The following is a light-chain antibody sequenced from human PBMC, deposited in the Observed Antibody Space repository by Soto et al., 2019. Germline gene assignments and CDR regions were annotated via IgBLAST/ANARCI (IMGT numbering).Light chain of an antibody. V-gene: IGKV1-39*01. CDR1: QSISSY. J-gene: IGKJ2*01. CDR2: AAS. Sequence: DIPMTQSPSSLSASVGDRVTITCRASQSISSYLNWYQQKPGKAPELLIYAASNLKSGVSSRFSGSGSGKDFTLSISSLQPEDFASYHCQQSYSSPYTFGQGTKLEIK. CDR3: QQSYSSPYT.